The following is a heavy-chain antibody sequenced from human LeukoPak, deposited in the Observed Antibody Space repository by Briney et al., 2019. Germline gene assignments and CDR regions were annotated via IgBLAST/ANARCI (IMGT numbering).Heavy chain of an antibody. CDR2: ISYDGSNK. D-gene: IGHD2-2*01. Sequence: GGSLRLSCAASGFTFSSYAMHWVRQAPGKGLEWVAVISYDGSNKYYADSVKGRFTISRDNSKNTLYLQMNSLRAEDTAVYYCARVTVVVPAVYPDYWGQGTLVTVSS. J-gene: IGHJ4*02. CDR1: GFTFSSYA. CDR3: ARVTVVVPAVYPDY. V-gene: IGHV3-30-3*01.